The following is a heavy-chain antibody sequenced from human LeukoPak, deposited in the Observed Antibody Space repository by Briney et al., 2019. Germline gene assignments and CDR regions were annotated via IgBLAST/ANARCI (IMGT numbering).Heavy chain of an antibody. Sequence: GGSLRLSCAASGFTFSSYSMNWVRQAPGKGLEWVSYISSSSSTIYYADSVKGRFTISRDNAKNSLYLQMNSLRAEDTAVYYCARKYYDFWSGYYTGVYYYYYMDVWGKGTTVTVSS. CDR1: GFTFSSYS. V-gene: IGHV3-48*01. D-gene: IGHD3-3*01. CDR3: ARKYYDFWSGYYTGVYYYYYMDV. CDR2: ISSSSSTI. J-gene: IGHJ6*03.